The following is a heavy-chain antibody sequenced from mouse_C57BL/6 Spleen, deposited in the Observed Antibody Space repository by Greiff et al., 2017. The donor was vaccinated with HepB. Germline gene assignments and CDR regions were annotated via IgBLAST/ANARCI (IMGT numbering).Heavy chain of an antibody. CDR1: GFNIKTTY. J-gene: IGHJ4*01. CDR3: AREEDYDFYAMDC. CDR2: IDPANVNT. V-gene: IGHV14-3*01. D-gene: IGHD2-4*01. Sequence: VQLQQSVAELVRPGASVKLSCTASGFNIKTTYMHWVKQRPEQGLEWIGRIDPANVNTKYAPKFQGKATITADTSSNTAYLQLSSLTSEETAIYYCAREEDYDFYAMDCCCQGTSFTVSS.